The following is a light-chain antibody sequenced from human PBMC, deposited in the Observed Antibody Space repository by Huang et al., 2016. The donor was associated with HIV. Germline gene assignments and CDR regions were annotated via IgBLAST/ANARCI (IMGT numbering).Light chain of an antibody. CDR1: QSVYSN. Sequence: EIVMTQSPATLSVSPGERATLSCSASQSVYSNLAWYQHKPGQAPSLLIYGASTRATGIPARVSGSGSGTEFTLTISSLQSEDFAVYYCQQYNNWPPLTFGGGTKVEIK. J-gene: IGKJ4*01. V-gene: IGKV3-15*01. CDR3: QQYNNWPPLT. CDR2: GAS.